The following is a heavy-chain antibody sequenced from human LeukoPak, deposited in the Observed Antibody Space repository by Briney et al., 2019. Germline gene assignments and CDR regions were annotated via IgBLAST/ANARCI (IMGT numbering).Heavy chain of an antibody. CDR1: GFTFSSYG. CDR2: ISGSGGST. V-gene: IGHV3-23*01. J-gene: IGHJ4*02. CDR3: ARWSHGEYTLTGSYFDY. Sequence: PGGSLRLSCAASGFTFSSYGMSWVRQAPGKGLEWVSAISGSGGSTYYADSVKGRFTISRDNSKNTLYLQMNSLRAEDTAVYYCARWSHGEYTLTGSYFDYWGQGSLVTVFS. D-gene: IGHD4-17*01.